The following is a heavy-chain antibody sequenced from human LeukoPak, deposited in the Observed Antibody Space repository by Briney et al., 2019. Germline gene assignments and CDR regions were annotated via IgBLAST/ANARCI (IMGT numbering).Heavy chain of an antibody. V-gene: IGHV4-59*01. CDR1: GGSISSYY. CDR2: IYNSGTT. D-gene: IGHD6-19*01. J-gene: IGHJ4*02. CDR3: AKATQWLAFDY. Sequence: SETLSLTCTASGGSISSYYLSWIRQPPGKGLEWIGNIYNSGTTNYNPSLESRVTISVDTSTNQLSLKVSSVTAADTAVYYCAKATQWLAFDYWGQGTLVTVSS.